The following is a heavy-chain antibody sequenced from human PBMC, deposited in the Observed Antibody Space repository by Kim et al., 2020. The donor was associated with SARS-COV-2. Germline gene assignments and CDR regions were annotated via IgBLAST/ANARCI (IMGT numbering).Heavy chain of an antibody. Sequence: SETLSLTCTVSGGSISSGDYYWSWIRQPPGKGLEWIGYIYYSGSTYYNPSLKSRVTISVDTSKNQFSLKLSSVTAADTAVYYCARLKVVTLSRGGYYYGMDVWGQGTTVTVSS. CDR3: ARLKVVTLSRGGYYYGMDV. V-gene: IGHV4-30-4*01. CDR1: GGSISSGDYY. CDR2: IYYSGST. J-gene: IGHJ6*02. D-gene: IGHD2-15*01.